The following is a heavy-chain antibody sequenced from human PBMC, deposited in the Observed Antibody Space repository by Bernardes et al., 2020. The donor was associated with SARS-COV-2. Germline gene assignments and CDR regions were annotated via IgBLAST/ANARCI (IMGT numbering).Heavy chain of an antibody. D-gene: IGHD4-17*01. V-gene: IGHV3-74*01. CDR3: ARVDGNYVAFDI. CDR1: GFTFSSYW. J-gene: IGHJ3*02. CDR2: INSDGSIT. Sequence: GGSLRLSCAASGFTFSSYWMHWVRLAPGKGLVWVSRINSDGSITNYADSVKGRFTISRDNAKNTLYLQMNSLRAEDTAVYYCARVDGNYVAFDIWGQGTMVPVSS.